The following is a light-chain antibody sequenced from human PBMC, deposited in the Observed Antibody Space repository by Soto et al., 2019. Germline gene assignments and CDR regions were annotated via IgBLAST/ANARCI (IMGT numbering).Light chain of an antibody. Sequence: IVLTQSPGTLSLSPGERATLSCRAGQSVSANYLAWYQQKPGQAPRFLIYGASSRATGIPDRFSGSGSGTDFTLPISRLAPEDFSVYYCQQYGSSPPTFGQGTKVEIK. CDR1: QSVSANY. J-gene: IGKJ1*01. CDR2: GAS. V-gene: IGKV3-20*01. CDR3: QQYGSSPPT.